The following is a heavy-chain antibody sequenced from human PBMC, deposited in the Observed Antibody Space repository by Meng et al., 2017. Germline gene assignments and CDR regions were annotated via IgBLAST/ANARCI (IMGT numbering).Heavy chain of an antibody. CDR3: AGVLRPTTEWELLLAY. Sequence: SVKVSCKAPGGTFNSYAISWVRQAPGQGLEWMGGIIPAFGAPNPAQKFQGRVRITADESTSTAYMELSSLRSEDTAVYYCAGVLRPTTEWELLLAYWGQGTLVTVSS. D-gene: IGHD1-26*01. V-gene: IGHV1-69*13. CDR2: IIPAFGAP. CDR1: GGTFNSYA. J-gene: IGHJ4*02.